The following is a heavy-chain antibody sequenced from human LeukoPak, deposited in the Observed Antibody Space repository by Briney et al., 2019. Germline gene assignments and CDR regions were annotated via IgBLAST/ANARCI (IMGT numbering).Heavy chain of an antibody. V-gene: IGHV1-46*01. Sequence: ASVTVSFKASGYTIIIYYMHWVRQAPGQGREWMGIINLSGGSTSYAQKFQGRVTMTRDTSTRRVYMELSSLRFEDTAVYYCASPRATDAFDVWGQGTMVTVSS. J-gene: IGHJ3*01. CDR2: INLSGGST. CDR3: ASPRATDAFDV. CDR1: GYTIIIYY.